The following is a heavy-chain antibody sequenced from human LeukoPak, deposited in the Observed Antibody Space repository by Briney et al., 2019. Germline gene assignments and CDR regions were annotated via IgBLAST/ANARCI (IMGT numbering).Heavy chain of an antibody. J-gene: IGHJ6*03. V-gene: IGHV3-30-3*01. D-gene: IGHD2-2*01. CDR1: GFTFSSYA. CDR2: ISYDGSNK. CDR3: ARDRGYCSSTSCPRHYYYYYMDV. Sequence: PGGSLRLSCAASGFTFSSYAMHWVRQAPGKGLEWVAVISYDGSNKYYADSVKGRFTISRDNSKNTLYLQMNSLRAEDTAVYYCARDRGYCSSTSCPRHYYYYYMDVWGKGTTVTVSS.